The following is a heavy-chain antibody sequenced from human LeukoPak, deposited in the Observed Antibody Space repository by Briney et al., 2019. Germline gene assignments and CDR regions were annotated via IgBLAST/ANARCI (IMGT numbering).Heavy chain of an antibody. Sequence: PGGSLRLSCAASGFTFSSYGMHWVRQAPGKGLEWVAVIWYDGSKQYYADSVRGRFTISRDNSKNTVHLQMNSLRAKDTAVYYCAGYGVDSVFDCWGQGSLVTVSS. D-gene: IGHD5/OR15-5a*01. CDR2: IWYDGSKQ. CDR1: GFTFSSYG. CDR3: AGYGVDSVFDC. V-gene: IGHV3-33*01. J-gene: IGHJ4*02.